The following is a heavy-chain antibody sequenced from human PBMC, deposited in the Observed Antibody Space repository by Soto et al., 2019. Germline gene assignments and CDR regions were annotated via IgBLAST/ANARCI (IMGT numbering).Heavy chain of an antibody. CDR2: INPTSST. V-gene: IGHV1-46*01. Sequence: QVQLVQSGAEVKKPGASVKVSCKASGYTFTSYYMHWVRQAPGQGLEWMGIINPTSSTSYAQKFQGRVTMARDTSTITGYMELSSLRSEDTAVYYCARVYCSGGSCYGIDYWGRGTLVTVSS. CDR3: ARVYCSGGSCYGIDY. J-gene: IGHJ4*02. D-gene: IGHD2-15*01. CDR1: GYTFTSYY.